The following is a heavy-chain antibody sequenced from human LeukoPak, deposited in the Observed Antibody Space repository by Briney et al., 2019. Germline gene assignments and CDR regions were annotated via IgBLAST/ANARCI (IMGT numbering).Heavy chain of an antibody. CDR1: GYTFTSYY. D-gene: IGHD6-13*01. CDR2: INPSGGST. V-gene: IGHV1-46*01. CDR3: ARPGGIAAAGGPFDY. Sequence: GASVKVSCKASGYTFTSYYMHWVRQAPGQGLEWMGIINPSGGSTSYAQKFQGRVTMTRDMSTSTVYMELSSLRSEDTAVYYCARPGGIAAAGGPFDYSGQGTLVTVSS. J-gene: IGHJ4*02.